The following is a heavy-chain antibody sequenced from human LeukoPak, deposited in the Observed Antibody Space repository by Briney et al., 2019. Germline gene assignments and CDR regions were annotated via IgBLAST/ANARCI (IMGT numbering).Heavy chain of an antibody. J-gene: IGHJ3*01. CDR1: GGSISSYY. CDR3: ARVPPDYNDLHDALDL. V-gene: IGHV4-59*08. Sequence: PSETLSLTCTVSGGSISSYYWNWIRQPPGKGLEWIGYIYYSGSTNYNPSLKSRVTMSIDMSKNQFSLRLTSVTAADTAVYYCARVPPDYNDLHDALDLWGQGTVVTVSS. CDR2: IYYSGST. D-gene: IGHD4-17*01.